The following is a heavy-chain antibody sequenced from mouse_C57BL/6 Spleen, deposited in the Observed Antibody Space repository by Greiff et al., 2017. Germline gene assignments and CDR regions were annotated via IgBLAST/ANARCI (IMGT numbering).Heavy chain of an antibody. CDR3: ARGVYDYGAMDY. D-gene: IGHD2-4*01. CDR1: GFTFSSYT. J-gene: IGHJ4*01. V-gene: IGHV5-9*01. CDR2: ISGGGGNT. Sequence: EVKLMESGGGLVKPGGSLKLSCAASGFTFSSYTMSWVRQTPEKRLEWVATISGGGGNTYYPDSVKGRFTISRDNAKNTLYLQMSSLRSEDTALYYCARGVYDYGAMDYWGQGTSVTVSS.